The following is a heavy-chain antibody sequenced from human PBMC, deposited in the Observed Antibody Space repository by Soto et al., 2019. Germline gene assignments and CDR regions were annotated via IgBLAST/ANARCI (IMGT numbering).Heavy chain of an antibody. D-gene: IGHD5-12*01. V-gene: IGHV1-69*13. CDR1: GGTFSSYA. J-gene: IGHJ5*02. CDR3: GRGDRGGYALKFDP. CDR2: IIPIFGTA. Sequence: SVKVSCKASGGTFSSYAISWVRQAPGQGLEWMGGIIPIFGTANYAQKFQGRVTITADESTSTAYVELSSLRSEDTAVYYCGRGDRGGYALKFDPWGQGTLVTV.